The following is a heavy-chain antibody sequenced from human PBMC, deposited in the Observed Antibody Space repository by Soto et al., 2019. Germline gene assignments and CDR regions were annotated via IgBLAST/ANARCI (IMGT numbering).Heavy chain of an antibody. CDR1: GFTFSSYA. V-gene: IGHV3-23*01. Sequence: EVQLLESGGGLVQPGGSLRLSCAASGFTFSSYAMSWVRQAPGKGLEWVSAISGSGGSTYYADSVKGRFTISRDNSKNTLYLQMYSLRAEDTAVYYCAKEGGYSTTDRRPFDYWGQGTLVTVSS. J-gene: IGHJ4*02. CDR2: ISGSGGST. CDR3: AKEGGYSTTDRRPFDY. D-gene: IGHD2-8*01.